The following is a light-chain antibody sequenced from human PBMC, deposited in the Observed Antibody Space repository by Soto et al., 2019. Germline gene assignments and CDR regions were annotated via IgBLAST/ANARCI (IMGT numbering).Light chain of an antibody. V-gene: IGLV2-23*01. CDR2: EDT. J-gene: IGLJ3*02. Sequence: QSVLTQPASVSGSPGQSITISCTGTSSDVGSYKFVSWYQQHPGKAPKVMIYEDTKRPSGVSNRFSGSKSGNTASLTISGLQAEDEADYYCCSYTGSSTGVFGGGTKLTVL. CDR1: SSDVGSYKF. CDR3: CSYTGSSTGV.